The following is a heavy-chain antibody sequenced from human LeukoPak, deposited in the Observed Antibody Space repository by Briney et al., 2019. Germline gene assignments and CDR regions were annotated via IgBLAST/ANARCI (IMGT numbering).Heavy chain of an antibody. J-gene: IGHJ4*02. V-gene: IGHV3-48*04. CDR2: ISTSGTTI. Sequence: GGSLRLSCAASGFTFSSYGMNWVRQAPGKGLEWVSYISTSGTTINYSDSVKGRFTISRDNAKESLYLQMNSLRAEDTAVYYCARNGLAANGYFDYWGQGTLVTVSS. CDR1: GFTFSSYG. D-gene: IGHD2-8*01. CDR3: ARNGLAANGYFDY.